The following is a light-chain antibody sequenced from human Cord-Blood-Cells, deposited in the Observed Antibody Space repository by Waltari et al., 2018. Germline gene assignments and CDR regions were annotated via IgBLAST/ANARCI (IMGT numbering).Light chain of an antibody. CDR3: SSYTSSSTLVV. Sequence: QSALTQPASVSGSPGLSITISCTGTSSDVGGYNYVSWYQQHPGKAPKLMIYDVSNRPSVVSNRFSGSKSGNTASLTISGLQAEDEADYYCSSYTSSSTLVVFGGGTKLTVL. V-gene: IGLV2-14*01. CDR1: SSDVGGYNY. CDR2: DVS. J-gene: IGLJ2*01.